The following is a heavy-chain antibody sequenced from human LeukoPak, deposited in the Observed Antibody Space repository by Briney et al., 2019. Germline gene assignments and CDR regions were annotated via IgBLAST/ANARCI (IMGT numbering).Heavy chain of an antibody. D-gene: IGHD5-12*01. J-gene: IGHJ4*02. Sequence: GGSLRLSCAGSGFIFSNSAMSWVRQAPGKGLEWVSVISGSGRSTYYTDSVKGRFTVSRDNSKNTLYLQMNSLGAEDTAVYYCAKDYSGYDLSAGYWGQGTLVTVSS. V-gene: IGHV3-23*01. CDR2: ISGSGRST. CDR3: AKDYSGYDLSAGY. CDR1: GFIFSNSA.